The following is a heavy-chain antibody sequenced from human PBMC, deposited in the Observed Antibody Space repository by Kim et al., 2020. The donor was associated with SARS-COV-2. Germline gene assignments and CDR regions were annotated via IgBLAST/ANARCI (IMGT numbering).Heavy chain of an antibody. J-gene: IGHJ6*02. V-gene: IGHV3-30*04. CDR1: GFTFSSYA. CDR2: ISYDGSNK. CDR3: ARVYCSSTSCYTYYDILTGYYKGPYYYYGMDV. D-gene: IGHD3-9*01. Sequence: GGSLRLSCAASGFTFSSYAMHWVRQAPGKGLEWVAVISYDGSNKYYADSVKGRFTISRDNSKNTLYLQMNSLRAEDTAVYYCARVYCSSTSCYTYYDILTGYYKGPYYYYGMDVWGQGTTVTVSS.